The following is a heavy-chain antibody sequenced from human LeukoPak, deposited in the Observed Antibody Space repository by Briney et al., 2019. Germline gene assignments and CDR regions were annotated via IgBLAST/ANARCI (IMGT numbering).Heavy chain of an antibody. CDR1: GFTFSSYW. V-gene: IGHV3-7*03. CDR2: IKQDGSEK. D-gene: IGHD2-2*01. J-gene: IGHJ4*02. CDR3: ARENNIVVVPADFDY. Sequence: GGSLRLSCAASGFTFSSYWMSWVRQAPGKGLEWVANIKQDGSEKYYVDSVKGRFTISRDNAKNSPYLQMNSLRAEDTAVYYCARENNIVVVPADFDYWGQGTLVTVSS.